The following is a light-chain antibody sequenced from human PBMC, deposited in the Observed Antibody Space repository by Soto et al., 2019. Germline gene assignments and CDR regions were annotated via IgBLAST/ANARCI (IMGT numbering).Light chain of an antibody. J-gene: IGKJ4*02. Sequence: EIVLTQSPATLSLSPGERATLSCRASQSVSSFLAWYQQKPGQAPRLLIYDASNRATGIPARFSGSGSGTDFTLTISSLEPEDFAVYYCQQRSNGPPARTLGGGTKVEIK. CDR2: DAS. V-gene: IGKV3-11*01. CDR1: QSVSSF. CDR3: QQRSNGPPART.